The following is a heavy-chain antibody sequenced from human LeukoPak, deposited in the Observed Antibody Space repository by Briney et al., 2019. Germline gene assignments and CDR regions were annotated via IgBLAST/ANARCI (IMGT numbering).Heavy chain of an antibody. V-gene: IGHV3-53*01. CDR3: ARIGVRDLRGSIDY. D-gene: IGHD3-3*01. CDR1: GFTVSSNY. Sequence: QPGGSLRLSCAASGFTVSSNYMSWVRQAPGKGLEWVLVIYTGGSTYYADSVKGRFTISRDNSENTVYLQMNSLRAEDTAVYYCARIGVRDLRGSIDYWGQGTLVTVSS. CDR2: IYTGGST. J-gene: IGHJ4*02.